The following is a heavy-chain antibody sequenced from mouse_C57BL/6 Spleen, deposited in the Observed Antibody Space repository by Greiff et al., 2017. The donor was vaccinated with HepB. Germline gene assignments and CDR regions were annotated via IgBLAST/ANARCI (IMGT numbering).Heavy chain of an antibody. D-gene: IGHD1-1*01. CDR2: IDPSDCET. CDR1: GYTFTSYW. V-gene: IGHV1-52*01. CDR3: ARGYYGSRGNYFDY. Sequence: QVQLQQPGAELVRPGSSVKLSCKASGYTFTSYWMHWVKQRPIQGLEWIGNIDPSDCETHYNQKFKDKATLTVDKSSSTAYMQLSSLTSEDSAVYYCARGYYGSRGNYFDYWGQGTTLTVSS. J-gene: IGHJ2*01.